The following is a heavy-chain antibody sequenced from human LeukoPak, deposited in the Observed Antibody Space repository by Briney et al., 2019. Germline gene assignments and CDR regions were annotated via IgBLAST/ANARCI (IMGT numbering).Heavy chain of an antibody. Sequence: ASVKVSCKASGYTFTGYYMHWVRQAPGQGLGWMGWINPNSGGTKYAQKFQGRVTMTRDTSISTAYMELSRLRSDDTAVYYCARDPYDSSSYYYSYFDYWGQGTLVTVSS. CDR1: GYTFTGYY. V-gene: IGHV1-2*02. CDR3: ARDPYDSSSYYYSYFDY. CDR2: INPNSGGT. D-gene: IGHD3-22*01. J-gene: IGHJ4*02.